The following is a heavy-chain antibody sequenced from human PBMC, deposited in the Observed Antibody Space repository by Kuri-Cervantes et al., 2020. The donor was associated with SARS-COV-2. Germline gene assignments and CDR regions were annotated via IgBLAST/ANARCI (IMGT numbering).Heavy chain of an antibody. Sequence: GESLRLSCAASGFTFSSYGMHWVRQAPGKGLEWVAFIRYDGSNKYYADSVKGRFTISRDNSKNTLYPQMNSLRAEDTAVYYCAKVGAGYCSGGSCDSVVVDWGQGTLVTVSS. CDR2: IRYDGSNK. J-gene: IGHJ4*02. V-gene: IGHV3-30*02. CDR1: GFTFSSYG. CDR3: AKVGAGYCSGGSCDSVVVD. D-gene: IGHD2-15*01.